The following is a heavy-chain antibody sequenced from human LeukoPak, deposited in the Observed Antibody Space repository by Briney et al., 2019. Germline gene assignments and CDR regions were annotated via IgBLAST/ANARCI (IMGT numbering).Heavy chain of an antibody. CDR1: GGSFSGYY. D-gene: IGHD6-25*01. V-gene: IGHV4-34*01. J-gene: IGHJ4*02. Sequence: PSETLSLTCAVYGGSFSGYYWSWIRQPPGKGLEWIGEINHSGGTHYNPSLKSRVTISVDTSKNQFSLKLSSVTAADTAVYYCARGRRGYPGYWGQGTLVTVSS. CDR3: ARGRRGYPGY. CDR2: INHSGGT.